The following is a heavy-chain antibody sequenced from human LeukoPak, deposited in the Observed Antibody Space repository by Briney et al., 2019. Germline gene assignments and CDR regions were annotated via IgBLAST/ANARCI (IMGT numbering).Heavy chain of an antibody. D-gene: IGHD6-13*01. CDR2: IYYSGST. CDR1: GGSITSYY. V-gene: IGHV4-59*01. CDR3: ARMGAAAGTDY. J-gene: IGHJ4*02. Sequence: PSETLSLTCTVSGGSITSYYWTWLRQPPGKGREWIGYIYYSGSTTYNPSLQSRVTISIDTSNNLFSLKLNSVTAADTAVYYCARMGAAAGTDYWGQGTLVTVSS.